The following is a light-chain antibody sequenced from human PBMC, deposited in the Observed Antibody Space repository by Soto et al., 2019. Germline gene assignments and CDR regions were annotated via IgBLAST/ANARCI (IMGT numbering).Light chain of an antibody. CDR3: QQYGSSSWT. CDR2: GAS. V-gene: IGKV3-20*01. CDR1: QSVSSSY. J-gene: IGKJ1*01. Sequence: EMVMTQSPATLSLSPGERATLSCRASQSVSSSYLAWYQQKPGQAPRLLMYGASSRATGIPDRFSGSGSGTDFTLTISRLEPEDFAVYYCQQYGSSSWTFGQGTKVDIK.